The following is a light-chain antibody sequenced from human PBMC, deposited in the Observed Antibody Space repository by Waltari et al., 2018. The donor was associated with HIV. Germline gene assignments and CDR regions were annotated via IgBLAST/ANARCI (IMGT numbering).Light chain of an antibody. CDR2: DDS. CDR1: KLGGES. CDR3: QVWDIRSDSVV. Sequence: SYVVTQPPSVSVAPGETATITCGGNKLGGESVNWYQQKPGQAPVLVIYDDSDRPAGIPERLSASNSGNTATLTISRVEAGDEADYYCQVWDIRSDSVVFGGGTKLTVL. V-gene: IGLV3-21*04. J-gene: IGLJ2*01.